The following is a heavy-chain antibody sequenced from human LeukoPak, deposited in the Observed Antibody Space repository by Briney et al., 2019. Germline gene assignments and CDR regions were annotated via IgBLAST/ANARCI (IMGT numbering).Heavy chain of an antibody. Sequence: SETLSLTCTVSGGSISSYYWSWIRQHPGKGLEWIGYIYYSGSTYYNPSLKSRVTISVDTSKNQFSLKLSSVTAADTAVYYCARDGSQLWPWAFDIWGQGTMVTVSS. CDR1: GGSISSYY. CDR3: ARDGSQLWPWAFDI. V-gene: IGHV4-59*06. J-gene: IGHJ3*02. D-gene: IGHD5-18*01. CDR2: IYYSGST.